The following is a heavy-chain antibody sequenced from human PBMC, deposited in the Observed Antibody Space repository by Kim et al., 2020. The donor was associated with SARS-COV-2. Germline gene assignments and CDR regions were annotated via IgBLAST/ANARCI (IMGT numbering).Heavy chain of an antibody. V-gene: IGHV3-21*04. D-gene: IGHD3-3*01. CDR3: ARDRRLRFLEWPTYLFDP. CDR1: GFTFSSYS. J-gene: IGHJ5*02. CDR2: ISSSSSYI. Sequence: GGSLRLSCAASGFTFSSYSMNWVRQAPGKGLEWVSSISSSSSYIYYADSVKGRFTISRDNAKNSLYLQMNSLRAEDTAVYYCARDRRLRFLEWPTYLFDPWGQGTMVTVSS.